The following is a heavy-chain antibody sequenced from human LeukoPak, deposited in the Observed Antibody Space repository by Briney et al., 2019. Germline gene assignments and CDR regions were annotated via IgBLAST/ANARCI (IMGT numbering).Heavy chain of an antibody. J-gene: IGHJ4*02. V-gene: IGHV3-11*01. Sequence: GGSLRLSCEASGFNLNDYYMSWIRQAPGKGLEWVAYMTSYGSGKYSDSVKGRFTISRDAASKSLYLQMNSLRVEDTAVYYCAKTSNPSVIAVAGTLIDYWGQGTLVTVSS. CDR2: MTSYGSG. CDR1: GFNLNDYY. CDR3: AKTSNPSVIAVAGTLIDY. D-gene: IGHD6-19*01.